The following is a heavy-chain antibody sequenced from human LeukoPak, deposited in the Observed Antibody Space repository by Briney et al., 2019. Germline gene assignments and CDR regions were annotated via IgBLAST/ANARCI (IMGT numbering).Heavy chain of an antibody. CDR2: ISSSSSYI. CDR3: VGHRGWLLLRGLYDAFDI. J-gene: IGHJ3*02. Sequence: GGSLRLSRAASGFTFSSYSMNWVRQAPGKGLEWVSSISSSSSYIYYADSVKGRFTISRDNAKNSLYLQMNSLRAEDMAVYYCVGHRGWLLLRGLYDAFDIWGQGTMVTVSS. D-gene: IGHD3-22*01. CDR1: GFTFSSYS. V-gene: IGHV3-21*01.